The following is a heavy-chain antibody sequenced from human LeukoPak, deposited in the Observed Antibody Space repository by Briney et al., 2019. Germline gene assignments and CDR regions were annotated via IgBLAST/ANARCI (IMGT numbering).Heavy chain of an antibody. CDR3: AKGLFYYDSSGYYDIDY. D-gene: IGHD3-22*01. Sequence: PGGSLRLSCAAAGFTFRNCGMHWVRQAPGKGLEWVTFIRYDGSITYYADSVKGRFTISRDNSENTLALLMSSLRVEDTAVYYCAKGLFYYDSSGYYDIDYWGQGALVTVSS. CDR1: GFTFRNCG. J-gene: IGHJ4*02. CDR2: IRYDGSIT. V-gene: IGHV3-30*02.